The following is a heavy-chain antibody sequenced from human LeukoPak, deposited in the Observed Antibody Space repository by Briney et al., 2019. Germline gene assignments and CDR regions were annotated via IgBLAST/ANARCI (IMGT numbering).Heavy chain of an antibody. CDR3: AKGSLPASIDY. Sequence: GGSLRLSCAASGFTFSSYGMHWVRQAPGKGLEWVAFIRYDGSNKYYADSVKGRFTISRDNSKNTLYLQMNSLRAEDTAVYYCAKGSLPASIDYWGQGTLVTVSS. CDR2: IRYDGSNK. D-gene: IGHD2-15*01. CDR1: GFTFSSYG. V-gene: IGHV3-30*02. J-gene: IGHJ4*02.